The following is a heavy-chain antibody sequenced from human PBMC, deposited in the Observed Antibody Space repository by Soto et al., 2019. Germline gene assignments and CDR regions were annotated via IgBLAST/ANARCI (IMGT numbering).Heavy chain of an antibody. Sequence: SETLSLTCTVSGGSINTFYWSWARQPAGKGLEWIGRIFSSGSTSFNPSLESRVAMSVDTSKNHFSLNLSSVTAADMAVYYCAREGSYSAYNFAHGIQLWSFDFWGQGALVTVS. CDR1: GGSINTFY. D-gene: IGHD5-12*01. CDR2: IFSSGST. J-gene: IGHJ4*02. CDR3: AREGSYSAYNFAHGIQLWSFDF. V-gene: IGHV4-4*07.